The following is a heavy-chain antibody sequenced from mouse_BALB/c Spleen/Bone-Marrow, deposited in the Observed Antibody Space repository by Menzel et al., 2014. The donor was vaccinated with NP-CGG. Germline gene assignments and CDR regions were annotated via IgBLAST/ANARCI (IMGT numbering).Heavy chain of an antibody. J-gene: IGHJ2*01. CDR1: GYSFTGYF. V-gene: IGHV1-20*02. CDR3: ARSGYYGSSYFDY. Sequence: VQLQQSGPELVKPGASVKISCKASGYSFTGYFMNWVMQSHGKSLEWIGRINPYNGDTFYNQKFKGKATLTVDKSSSTAHMGLRSLASEDSAVHYCARSGYYGSSYFDYWGQGTTLTVSS. CDR2: INPYNGDT. D-gene: IGHD1-1*01.